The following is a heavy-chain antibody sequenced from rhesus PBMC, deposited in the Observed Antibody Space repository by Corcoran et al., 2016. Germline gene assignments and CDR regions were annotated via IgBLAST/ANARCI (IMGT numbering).Heavy chain of an antibody. CDR2: ISGSGGSA. J-gene: IGHJ4*01. D-gene: IGHD6-25*01. CDR1: GASISRSY. V-gene: IGHV4-173*01. CDR3: VRVYYSGRID. Sequence: QLQLQESGPGLVKPSATLSLTCAVSGASISRSYWSWIRQPPGKGLEWIGRISGSGGSADYNPSLKSRVTISTDTSKNQFSLKLSSVTAADTAVYYCVRVYYSGRIDWGQGVLVTVSS.